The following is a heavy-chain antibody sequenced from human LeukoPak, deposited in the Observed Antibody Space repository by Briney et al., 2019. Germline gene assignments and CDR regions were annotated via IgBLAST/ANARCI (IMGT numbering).Heavy chain of an antibody. CDR2: MKPNSGKK. V-gene: IGHV1-8*01. J-gene: IGHJ4*02. CDR1: GYTFTSYD. Sequence: GASVKVSCKASGYTFTSYDIKWVGQATAQGGEWMGWMKPNSGKKDYAQKFQGRVTMTRDTSISTAYMELSSLRSEDTAVYYCARDLAASYYYDWGQGTLVTVSS. D-gene: IGHD3-22*01. CDR3: ARDLAASYYYD.